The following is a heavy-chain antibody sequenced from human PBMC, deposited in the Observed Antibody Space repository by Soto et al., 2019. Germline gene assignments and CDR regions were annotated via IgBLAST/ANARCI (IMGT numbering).Heavy chain of an antibody. CDR2: IYYSGST. D-gene: IGHD3-10*01. Sequence: QLQLQESGPGLVKPSETLSLTGTVSGGSISSSSYYWGWIRQPPGKGLEWIGSIYYSGSTYYNPSLKSRVTISVDTSKNQFSLKLSSVTAADTAVYYCARRGSGSYHDYWGQGTLVTVSS. V-gene: IGHV4-39*01. CDR1: GGSISSSSYY. J-gene: IGHJ4*02. CDR3: ARRGSGSYHDY.